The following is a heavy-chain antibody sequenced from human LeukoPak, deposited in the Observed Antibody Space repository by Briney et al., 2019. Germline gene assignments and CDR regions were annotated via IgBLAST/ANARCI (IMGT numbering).Heavy chain of an antibody. J-gene: IGHJ6*03. CDR3: AREIPSHYMDV. V-gene: IGHV1-8*03. Sequence: ASVKVSCKASGYTFTSYDINWVRQATGQGLEWMGWMNPNSGNTGYAQKFQGRVTITRNTSISTDYMELSSLSSEDTAVYSCAREIPSHYMDVWGKGTTVTVSS. D-gene: IGHD2-21*01. CDR2: MNPNSGNT. CDR1: GYTFTSYD.